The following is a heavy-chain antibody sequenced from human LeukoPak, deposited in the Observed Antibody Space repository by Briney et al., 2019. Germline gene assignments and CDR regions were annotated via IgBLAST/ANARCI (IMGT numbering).Heavy chain of an antibody. J-gene: IGHJ4*02. CDR2: INHSGST. CDR3: ARGRGPGIAAGTGGTYFDY. CDR1: GGSFSGYY. D-gene: IGHD6-13*01. Sequence: SETLSLTCAVYGGSFSGYYWSWIRQPPGKGLEWIGEINHSGSTNYNPSLKSRVTISVDTSKNQFSLKLSSVTAADTAVYYCARGRGPGIAAGTGGTYFDYWGQGTLVTVSS. V-gene: IGHV4-34*01.